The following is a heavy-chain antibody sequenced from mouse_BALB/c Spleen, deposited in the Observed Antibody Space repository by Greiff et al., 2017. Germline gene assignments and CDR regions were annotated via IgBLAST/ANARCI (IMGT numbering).Heavy chain of an antibody. CDR1: AYSITSGYS. J-gene: IGHJ3*01. CDR3: ARMNDGYWFAY. CDR2: IHYSGST. V-gene: IGHV3-1*02. Sequence: VQLKQSRPDLVKPSQSLSLTCTVTAYSITSGYSWPWIRQFPGNKLEWMGYIHYSGSTNYNPSLKSRISITRDTSKNQFFLQLNSVTTEDTATYYCARMNDGYWFAYWGQGTLVTVSA. D-gene: IGHD2-3*01.